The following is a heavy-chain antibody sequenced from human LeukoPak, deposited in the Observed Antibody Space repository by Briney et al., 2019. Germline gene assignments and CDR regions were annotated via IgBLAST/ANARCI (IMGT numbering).Heavy chain of an antibody. CDR1: GFTFSSYS. D-gene: IGHD3-3*01. V-gene: IGHV3-48*04. CDR3: ARDLGFWSGYYTGTRGY. Sequence: GGSLRLSCAASGFTFSSYSMMWVRQAPGKGLEWVSYISSSSTTIHYADSVKGRFTISRDNAKNSLYLQMNSLRAEDTAVYYCARDLGFWSGYYTGTRGYWGQGTLVTVSS. J-gene: IGHJ4*02. CDR2: ISSSSTTI.